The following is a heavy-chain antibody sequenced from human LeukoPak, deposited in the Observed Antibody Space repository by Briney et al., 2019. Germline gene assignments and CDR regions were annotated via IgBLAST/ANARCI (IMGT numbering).Heavy chain of an antibody. J-gene: IGHJ6*02. Sequence: SGTLSLTCAVYGGSFSSYYWSWIRQPPGKGLEWIGYIYYSGSTNYNPSLKSRVTISVDTSKNQFSLKLSSVTAADTAVYYCARQAYYYYGMDVWGQGTTVTVSS. CDR2: IYYSGST. V-gene: IGHV4-59*08. CDR3: ARQAYYYYGMDV. CDR1: GGSFSSYY.